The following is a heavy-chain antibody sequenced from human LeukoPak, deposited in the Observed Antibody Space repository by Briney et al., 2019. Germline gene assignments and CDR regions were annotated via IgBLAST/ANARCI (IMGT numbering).Heavy chain of an antibody. CDR3: ARGKYYYDSSGYYYLFDY. J-gene: IGHJ4*02. CDR2: IYTSGST. D-gene: IGHD3-22*01. V-gene: IGHV4-61*02. Sequence: PSETLSLTCTVSGGSISSGSYYWSWIRQPAGKGLEWIGRIYTSGSTNYNPSLKSRVTISVDTSKNQFSLKLSSVTAADTAVYYCARGKYYYDSSGYYYLFDYWGQGTLVTVSS. CDR1: GGSISSGSYY.